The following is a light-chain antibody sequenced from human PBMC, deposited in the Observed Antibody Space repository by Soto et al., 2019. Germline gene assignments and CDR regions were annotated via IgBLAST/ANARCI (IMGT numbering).Light chain of an antibody. CDR1: QSISYY. CDR3: QQRASWPIT. Sequence: DIVLTQSPATLSLSPGERATLSCRASQSISYYLIWYQQKPGQAPRLLISDASNRATGVPARFSGSGSGTDFTLTISSLEPEEFAVYYCQQRASWPITFGQGTRLEIK. J-gene: IGKJ5*01. CDR2: DAS. V-gene: IGKV3-11*01.